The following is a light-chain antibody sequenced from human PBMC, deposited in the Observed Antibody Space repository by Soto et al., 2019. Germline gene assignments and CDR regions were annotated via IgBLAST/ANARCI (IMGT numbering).Light chain of an antibody. V-gene: IGKV1-39*01. CDR3: QQSNGSPGA. CDR2: AAS. J-gene: IGKJ1*01. Sequence: DIHLTQSPSSLSASVGDSVTITCRSSQTINKYLNWYQHRPGKAPKLLIYAASSLQTGVPTRFSGAGAETYFTLTFSNLQLEDTACYYCQQSNGSPGAFGRGTKVEI. CDR1: QTINKY.